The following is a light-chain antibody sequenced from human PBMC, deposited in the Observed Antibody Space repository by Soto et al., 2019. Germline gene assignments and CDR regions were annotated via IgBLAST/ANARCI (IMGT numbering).Light chain of an antibody. CDR2: KAS. CDR3: QQYNSYSRT. V-gene: IGKV1-5*03. J-gene: IGKJ1*01. CDR1: QSISSW. Sequence: DIQRTHAPSTLSGSVGYRVSITCLASQSISSWLAWYQQKPGKAPKLLIYKASSLESGVPSRFSGSGPGTEFTLTISSLQPDDFATYYCQQYNSYSRTFGQGTKVDIK.